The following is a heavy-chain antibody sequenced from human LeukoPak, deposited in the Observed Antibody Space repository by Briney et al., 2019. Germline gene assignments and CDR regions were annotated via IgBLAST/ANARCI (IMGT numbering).Heavy chain of an antibody. J-gene: IGHJ4*02. Sequence: SETLSLTCAVSGGSISSSNWWSWVRQPPGKGLEWIGEIYHSGSTNYNPSLKSRVTISVDKSKNQFSLKLSSVTAADTAVYYCARNFWAYDILTGYYKYYFDYWGQGTLVTVSS. CDR2: IYHSGST. V-gene: IGHV4-4*02. CDR1: GGSISSSNW. CDR3: ARNFWAYDILTGYYKYYFDY. D-gene: IGHD3-9*01.